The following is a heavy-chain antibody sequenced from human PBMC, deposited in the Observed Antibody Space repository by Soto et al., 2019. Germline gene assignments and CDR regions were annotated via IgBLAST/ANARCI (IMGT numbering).Heavy chain of an antibody. CDR3: AKSYCSSTSCSRGYFDY. CDR1: GFTFSSYA. Sequence: EVQLLESGGGLVQPGGSLRLSCAASGFTFSSYAMNWVRQAPGKGLEWVSGISGSGGSTYYADSVKGRFTISRDNSKNTLYLQMNSLRAEDTAVYYCAKSYCSSTSCSRGYFDYWGQGTLVTVSS. D-gene: IGHD2-2*01. CDR2: ISGSGGST. J-gene: IGHJ4*02. V-gene: IGHV3-23*01.